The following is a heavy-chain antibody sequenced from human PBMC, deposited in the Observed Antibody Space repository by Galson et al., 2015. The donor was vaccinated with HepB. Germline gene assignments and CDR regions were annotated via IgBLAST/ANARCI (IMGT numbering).Heavy chain of an antibody. J-gene: IGHJ4*02. D-gene: IGHD3-22*01. CDR3: ARRSGYYYDFDY. CDR1: GGSISSSSYY. CDR2: IYYSGST. Sequence: ETLSLTCTVSGGSISSSSYYWGWIRQPPGKALEWIGSIYYSGSTYYNPSLKSRVTISADMSKNQFSLNLSSVTAADTAVYYCARRSGYYYDFDYWGQGTLVTVSS. V-gene: IGHV4-39*07.